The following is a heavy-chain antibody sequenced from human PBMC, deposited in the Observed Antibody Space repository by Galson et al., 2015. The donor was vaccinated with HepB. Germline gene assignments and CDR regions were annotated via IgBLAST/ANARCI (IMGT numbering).Heavy chain of an antibody. D-gene: IGHD3-9*01. Sequence: SVKVSCKASGGTFSSYAISWVRQAPGQGLEWMGGIIPIFGTANYAQKFQGRVTITADESTSTAYVELSSLRSEDTAVYYCARDWHDILTGYYKGPDWYFDLWGRGTLVTVSS. CDR1: GGTFSSYA. CDR2: IIPIFGTA. CDR3: ARDWHDILTGYYKGPDWYFDL. J-gene: IGHJ2*01. V-gene: IGHV1-69*13.